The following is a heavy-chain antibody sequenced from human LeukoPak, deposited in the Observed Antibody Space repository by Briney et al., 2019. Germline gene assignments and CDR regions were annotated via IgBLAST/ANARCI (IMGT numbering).Heavy chain of an antibody. Sequence: PGGSLRLSCAASGFTFSSYEMNWVRQAPGKGLEWVSYISSSGSTIYYADSVKGRFTISRDNAKNSLYLQMNSLRAEDTAVYYCAREPYGSGSPRRFDPWGQGTLVTVSS. D-gene: IGHD3-10*01. J-gene: IGHJ5*02. CDR3: AREPYGSGSPRRFDP. V-gene: IGHV3-48*03. CDR1: GFTFSSYE. CDR2: ISSSGSTI.